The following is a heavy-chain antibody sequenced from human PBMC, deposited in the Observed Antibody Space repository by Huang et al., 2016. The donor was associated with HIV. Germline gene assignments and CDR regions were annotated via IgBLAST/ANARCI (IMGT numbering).Heavy chain of an antibody. Sequence: QVQLQESGPGLVKPAETLSLTCSVSGGSIRNYYWSWIRQPAGKGLEWIGRMYTSGTNNYNPSRRSRVTMSLDTSKNQFSLRLTSVTAADTAVYYCAREGNDVGGGFDHWGQGTLVTVSS. CDR2: MYTSGTN. CDR3: AREGNDVGGGFDH. V-gene: IGHV4-4*07. J-gene: IGHJ4*02. CDR1: GGSIRNYY. D-gene: IGHD3-10*02.